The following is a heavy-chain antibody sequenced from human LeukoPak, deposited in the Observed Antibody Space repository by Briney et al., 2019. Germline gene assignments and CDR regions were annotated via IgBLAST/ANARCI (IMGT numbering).Heavy chain of an antibody. CDR1: GFTFDDYA. Sequence: GGSLRLSCAAPGFTFDDYAMHWVRQAPGKGVEWVSGISWNSGSIGYADSVKGRFTISRDNAKNSLYLQMNSLRAEDTALYYCAKDIRTYYGSGSLYYYYGMDVWGQGTTVTVSS. CDR2: ISWNSGSI. D-gene: IGHD3-10*01. CDR3: AKDIRTYYGSGSLYYYYGMDV. J-gene: IGHJ6*02. V-gene: IGHV3-9*01.